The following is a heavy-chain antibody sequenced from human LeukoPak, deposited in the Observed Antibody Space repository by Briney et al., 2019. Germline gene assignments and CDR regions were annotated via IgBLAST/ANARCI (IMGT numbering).Heavy chain of an antibody. D-gene: IGHD2-21*01. CDR2: IYHSGST. Sequence: SETLSLTCTVSGYSISSGYYWGWIRQPPGKGLEWIGSIYHSGSTYYNPSLKSRVTISVDTSKNQFSLKLSSVTAADTAVYYCARDMVVARLLTDWFDPWGQGTPVTVSS. V-gene: IGHV4-38-2*02. J-gene: IGHJ5*02. CDR1: GYSISSGYY. CDR3: ARDMVVARLLTDWFDP.